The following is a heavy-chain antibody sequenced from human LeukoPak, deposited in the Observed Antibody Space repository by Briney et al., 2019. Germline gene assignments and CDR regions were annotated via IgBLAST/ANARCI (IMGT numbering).Heavy chain of an antibody. CDR2: ISSSSSYI. D-gene: IGHD3-9*01. CDR1: GFTFSSYS. Sequence: GGSLRLSFAASGFTFSSYSMNWVRQAPGKGLEWVSSISSSSSYIYYADSVKGRFTISRDNAKNSLYLQMNSLRAEDTAVYYCARPRYDILTGYYYFDYWGQGTLVTVSS. V-gene: IGHV3-21*01. CDR3: ARPRYDILTGYYYFDY. J-gene: IGHJ4*02.